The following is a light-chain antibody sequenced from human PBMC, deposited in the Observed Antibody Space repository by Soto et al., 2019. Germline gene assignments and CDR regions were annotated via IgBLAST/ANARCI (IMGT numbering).Light chain of an antibody. Sequence: SALTQPASVSGSPGQSITISCTGTSTDIGAYNYVSWYQQHPGKAPKLLIYEVTNRPSGVPDRFSGSKSGNTASLTVSGLQAEDEADYSCCSFAGSYSYVFGTGTKVTVL. CDR1: STDIGAYNY. V-gene: IGLV2-8*01. CDR2: EVT. J-gene: IGLJ1*01. CDR3: CSFAGSYSYV.